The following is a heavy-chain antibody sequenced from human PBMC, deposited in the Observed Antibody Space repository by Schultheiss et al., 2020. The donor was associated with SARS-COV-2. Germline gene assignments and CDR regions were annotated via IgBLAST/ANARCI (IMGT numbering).Heavy chain of an antibody. V-gene: IGHV1-8*01. Sequence: VSCKASGYTFTSYDINWVRQATGQGLEWMGWMNPNSGNTGYAQKFQGRVTMTRNTSISTAYMELSSLRSEDTAVYYCARGRNGITIFGVAYTYYFDYWGQGTLVTVSS. J-gene: IGHJ4*02. CDR3: ARGRNGITIFGVAYTYYFDY. D-gene: IGHD3-3*01. CDR2: MNPNSGNT. CDR1: GYTFTSYD.